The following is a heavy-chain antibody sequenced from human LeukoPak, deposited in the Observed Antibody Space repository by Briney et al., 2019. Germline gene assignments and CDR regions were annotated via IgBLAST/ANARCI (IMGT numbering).Heavy chain of an antibody. D-gene: IGHD3-3*01. Sequence: GASVKVSCKASGGTFSSYTISWVRQAPGQGLEWMGGIIPIFGTANYAQKFQGRVTITADESTSTAYMELSSLRSEDTAVYYCASGINYDFRTLGDWGQGTLVTVSS. V-gene: IGHV1-69*13. CDR1: GGTFSSYT. CDR2: IIPIFGTA. CDR3: ASGINYDFRTLGD. J-gene: IGHJ4*02.